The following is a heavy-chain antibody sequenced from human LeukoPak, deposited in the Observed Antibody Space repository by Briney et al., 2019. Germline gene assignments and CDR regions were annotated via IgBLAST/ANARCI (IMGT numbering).Heavy chain of an antibody. J-gene: IGHJ3*02. CDR1: GFTFSDYY. CDR3: VRELDYYDTFNSVDI. Sequence: GGSLRLSCAASGFTFSDYYMSWIRQAPGKGLEWVSYISSSGSTIYYADSVKGRFTISRDNAKNSLYLQMNSLRAEDTAVYYCVRELDYYDTFNSVDIWGQGTMVTVYS. V-gene: IGHV3-11*01. D-gene: IGHD3-22*01. CDR2: ISSSGSTI.